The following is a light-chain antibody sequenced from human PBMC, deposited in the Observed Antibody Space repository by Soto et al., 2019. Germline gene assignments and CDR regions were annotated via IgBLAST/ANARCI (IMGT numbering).Light chain of an antibody. CDR3: MQALQTPYT. CDR2: LGS. Sequence: DIVMTQSPLSLPVTPGEPASISCRSSQSLLHSNGYNYLYWYLQKPGQSPQLLIYLGSNRASGVPDRFSGSGSGKDFTLKISRVEAEDVGVYYCMQALQTPYTFGQGTKLEIK. CDR1: QSLLHSNGYNY. V-gene: IGKV2-28*01. J-gene: IGKJ2*01.